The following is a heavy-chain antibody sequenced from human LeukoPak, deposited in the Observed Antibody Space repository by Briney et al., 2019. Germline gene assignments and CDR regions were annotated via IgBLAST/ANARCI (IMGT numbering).Heavy chain of an antibody. D-gene: IGHD6-19*01. V-gene: IGHV3-23*01. CDR2: ISGAAFTT. Sequence: GGSLRLSCAASGFTFRNYALAWIRQAPGKGLEWISTISGAAFTTYYADSVKGRFTVSRDYSKNTLYLQMNTLRAEDTAVYYCAKERTVAVAGATAASDIWGQGTMVTVSS. J-gene: IGHJ3*02. CDR1: GFTFRNYA. CDR3: AKERTVAVAGATAASDI.